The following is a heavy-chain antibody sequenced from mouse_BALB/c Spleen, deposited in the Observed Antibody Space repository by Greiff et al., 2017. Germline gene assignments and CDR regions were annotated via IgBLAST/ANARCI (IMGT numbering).Heavy chain of an antibody. CDR1: GFSLTSYG. CDR3: ARNPPLYYGSSSYYAMDY. V-gene: IGHV2-2*02. D-gene: IGHD1-1*01. Sequence: VKLMESGPGLVQPSQSLSITCTVSGFSLTSYGVHWVRQSPGKGLEWLGVIWSGGSTDYNAAFISRLSISKDNSKSQVFFKMNSLQANDTAIYYCARNPPLYYGSSSYYAMDYWGQGTSVTVSS. CDR2: IWSGGST. J-gene: IGHJ4*01.